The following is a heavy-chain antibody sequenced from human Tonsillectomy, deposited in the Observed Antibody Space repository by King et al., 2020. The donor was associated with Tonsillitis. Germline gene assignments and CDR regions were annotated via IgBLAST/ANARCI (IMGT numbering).Heavy chain of an antibody. Sequence: VQLVESGGGLIQPGGSLRLSCAASGFTVSSNYMSWVRQAPGKGLEWVSVIYSGGSTYYADSVKGRFTISRDNSKNTLYLQMNSLRAEDTAVYYCARDVLDDYDSSGSGYFDLWGRGTLVTVS. D-gene: IGHD3-22*01. CDR1: GFTVSSNY. J-gene: IGHJ2*01. CDR3: ARDVLDDYDSSGSGYFDL. CDR2: IYSGGST. V-gene: IGHV3-53*01.